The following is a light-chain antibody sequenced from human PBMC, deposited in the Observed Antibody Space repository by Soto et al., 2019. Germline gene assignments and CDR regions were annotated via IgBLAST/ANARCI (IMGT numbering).Light chain of an antibody. V-gene: IGLV2-14*01. Sequence: ALTQPASVSGSPGQSITISCTGTSSDVGGYNYVSWYQQHPGKAPKLMIFDVSNRPSGVSNRFSGSKSGNTASLTISGLQAEDEADYYCSSYTSSSTRVFGTGTKVTVL. CDR1: SSDVGGYNY. J-gene: IGLJ1*01. CDR3: SSYTSSSTRV. CDR2: DVS.